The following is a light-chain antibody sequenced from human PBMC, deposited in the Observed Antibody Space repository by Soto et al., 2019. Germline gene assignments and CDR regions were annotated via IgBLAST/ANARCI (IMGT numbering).Light chain of an antibody. CDR1: GRDIGAYNY. V-gene: IGLV2-14*01. Sequence: QSVLTQPASVSGSPGQSITISCTGSGRDIGAYNYVSWYQQHPGKAPKLIIYGVKNRPSGVSNRFSASKSAFTASLTISRLQAEDEADYYCSSYTTSYFYVFGPGTKGTVL. CDR2: GVK. CDR3: SSYTTSYFYV. J-gene: IGLJ1*01.